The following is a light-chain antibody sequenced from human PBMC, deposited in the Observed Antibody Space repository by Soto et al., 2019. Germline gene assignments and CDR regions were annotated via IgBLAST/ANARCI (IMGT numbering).Light chain of an antibody. Sequence: DIQMAQSPSSLSASIGDRVTMTCRASQSISSYLNWYQHKPGKAPKLLIFAASSLQSGVPSRFSGSGSGTDFTLTISSLQPVDFGTYYCQQSLNTPRTCGQGTKVDI. CDR3: QQSLNTPRT. J-gene: IGKJ1*01. CDR1: QSISSY. CDR2: AAS. V-gene: IGKV1-39*01.